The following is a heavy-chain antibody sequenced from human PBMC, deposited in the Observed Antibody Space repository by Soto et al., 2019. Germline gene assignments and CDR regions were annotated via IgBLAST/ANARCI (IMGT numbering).Heavy chain of an antibody. V-gene: IGHV4-34*01. D-gene: IGHD3-16*01. CDR2: INHVGGT. CDR3: VRIRYQLPSSVLWLDP. J-gene: IGHJ5*02. CDR1: GGILRESF. Sequence: ASGSLALSCAVCGGILRESFWAWFRQPPGKGLEWIGEINHVGGTNYNPSLKSRVTMSVDTSQNQFSLRLISVTAADTAMYFCVRIRYQLPSSVLWLDPWGQGTPVTVSS.